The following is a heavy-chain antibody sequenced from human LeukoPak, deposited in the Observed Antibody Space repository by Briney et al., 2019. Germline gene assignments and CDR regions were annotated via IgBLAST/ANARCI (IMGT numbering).Heavy chain of an antibody. V-gene: IGHV1-2*02. D-gene: IGHD3-3*01. CDR1: GYTFTGYY. CDR2: INPNSGGT. J-gene: IGHJ4*02. CDR3: ARRPSSGSSFDY. Sequence: ASVKVSCKASGYTFTGYYMHWVRQAPGQGLEWMGWINPNSGGTNYAQKFQGRVTMTRDTSISTAYMELSRLRSDDTAVYYCARRPSSGSSFDYWGRGTLVTVSS.